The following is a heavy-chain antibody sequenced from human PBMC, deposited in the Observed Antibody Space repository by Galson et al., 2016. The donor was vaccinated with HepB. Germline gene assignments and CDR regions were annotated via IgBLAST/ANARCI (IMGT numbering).Heavy chain of an antibody. CDR1: GFTFSGYG. J-gene: IGHJ4*02. CDR2: DSMDGRRK. D-gene: IGHD2/OR15-2a*01. Sequence: SLRLSCAASGFTFSGYGMHWVRQAPGKGLEWLAADSMDGRRKFYADSVKGRIPISRDNSNNMLFLQMSSLRTDDTAIYYCARRHEYCPPVGCSVDYWGQGTLVSVSS. V-gene: IGHV3-30*03. CDR3: ARRHEYCPPVGCSVDY.